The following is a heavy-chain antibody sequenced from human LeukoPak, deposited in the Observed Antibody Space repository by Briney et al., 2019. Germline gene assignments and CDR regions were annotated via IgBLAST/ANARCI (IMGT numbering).Heavy chain of an antibody. V-gene: IGHV6-1*01. Sequence: SQTLSLTCAISEYSVSSNSAAWNWIRQSPSRGLEWLGRTYYRSKWFYDYAVSVKSRITINPDTSKNQFSLLLNSVTPEDTAVYYCTRDSGLGNDAFDVWGQGTMVTVSS. D-gene: IGHD3-10*01. J-gene: IGHJ3*01. CDR2: TYYRSKWFY. CDR3: TRDSGLGNDAFDV. CDR1: EYSVSSNSAA.